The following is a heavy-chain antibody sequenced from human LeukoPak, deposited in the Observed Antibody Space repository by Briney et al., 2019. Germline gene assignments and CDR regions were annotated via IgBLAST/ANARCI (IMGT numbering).Heavy chain of an antibody. CDR3: AREKGTSCSFDY. D-gene: IGHD2-2*01. CDR2: IIPIFGIA. Sequence: ASVKVSCKASGGTFSSYAISWVRQAPGQGLEWMGGIIPIFGIANYAQKFQGRVTITTDESTSTAYMELSSLRSEDTAVYYCAREKGTSCSFDYWGQGTLVTVSS. V-gene: IGHV1-69*05. CDR1: GGTFSSYA. J-gene: IGHJ4*02.